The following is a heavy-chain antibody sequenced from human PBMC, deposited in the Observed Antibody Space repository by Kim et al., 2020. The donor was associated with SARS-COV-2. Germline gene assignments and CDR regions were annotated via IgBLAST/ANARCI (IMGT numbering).Heavy chain of an antibody. J-gene: IGHJ4*02. V-gene: IGHV4-39*01. D-gene: IGHD6-6*01. Sequence: YTPTRKSRVTISVDTSKNQFSLKLSSVTAADTAVYYCARYMPPSSSHFDYWGQGTLVTVSS. CDR3: ARYMPPSSSHFDY.